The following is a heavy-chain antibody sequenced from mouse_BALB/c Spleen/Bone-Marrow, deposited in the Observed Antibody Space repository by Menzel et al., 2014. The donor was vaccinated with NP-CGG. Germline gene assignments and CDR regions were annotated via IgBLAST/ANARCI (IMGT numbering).Heavy chain of an antibody. CDR1: GYTFSSYY. D-gene: IGHD1-1*01. Sequence: QVQLQQSGAELVKPGASVKLSCKASGYTFSSYYMYWVKQRPGQGLEWIGEINPSNGGTKFNEKFKSKATLTVDKSSSTAYMQLSSLTSEDSAVYYCTRINYGYWYYDVRGAGTTVTVSS. CDR3: TRINYGYWYYDV. J-gene: IGHJ1*01. V-gene: IGHV1S81*02. CDR2: INPSNGGT.